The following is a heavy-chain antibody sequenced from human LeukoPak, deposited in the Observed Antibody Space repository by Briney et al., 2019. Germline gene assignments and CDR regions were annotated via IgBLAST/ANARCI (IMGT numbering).Heavy chain of an antibody. CDR1: GGSINSYY. V-gene: IGHV4-59*01. CDR3: ARAYLITIRGYFFYYMDV. Sequence: PSETLSLTCTVSGGSINSYYWTWIRQPPGKGLEWIGYIYYSGSTNYHASLKSRVTISVDTSKNQFSLKLSSVTAADTAVYYCARAYLITIRGYFFYYMDVWGKGTTVTVSS. D-gene: IGHD3-10*01. CDR2: IYYSGST. J-gene: IGHJ6*03.